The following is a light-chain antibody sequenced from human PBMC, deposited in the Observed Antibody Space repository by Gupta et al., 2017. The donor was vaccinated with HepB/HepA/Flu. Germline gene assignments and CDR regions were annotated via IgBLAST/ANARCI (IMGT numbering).Light chain of an antibody. CDR3: QQLSNYLCI. CDR1: QSVSSY. CDR2: DAS. V-gene: IGKV3-11*01. J-gene: IGKJ2*04. Sequence: EIVLTQSPATLSLSPGERATLSCRASQSVSSYLAWYQQKPGQAPRLLIYDASNRANGIPARFSGSGSGTEFTLTISSLEPEDFAVYYCQQLSNYLCIFGPGTKLEIK.